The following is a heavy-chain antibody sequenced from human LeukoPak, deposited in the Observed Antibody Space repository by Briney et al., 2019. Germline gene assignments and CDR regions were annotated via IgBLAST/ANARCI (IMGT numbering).Heavy chain of an antibody. Sequence: ASVKVSCKASGYTSTGYCMHWVRQAPGQGLEWMGWINPNSGGTNYAQKFQGRVTMTRDTSISTAYMELSRLRSDDTAVYYCARAEYYYGSGSPLDYWGQGTLVTVSS. CDR2: INPNSGGT. CDR1: GYTSTGYC. V-gene: IGHV1-2*02. D-gene: IGHD3-10*01. CDR3: ARAEYYYGSGSPLDY. J-gene: IGHJ4*02.